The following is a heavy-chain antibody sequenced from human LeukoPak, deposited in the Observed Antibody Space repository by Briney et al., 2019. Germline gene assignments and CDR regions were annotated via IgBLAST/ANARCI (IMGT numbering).Heavy chain of an antibody. Sequence: SETLSLTCTVSGGSISSYYWSWIRQPPGKGLEWIGYIYYSGSTNYNPSLKSRVTISVDTSKNQFSLKLSSVTAADTAVYYCASGEYQLLYDPYFDYWGQGTLVTVSS. J-gene: IGHJ4*02. V-gene: IGHV4-59*01. CDR2: IYYSGST. CDR1: GGSISSYY. CDR3: ASGEYQLLYDPYFDY. D-gene: IGHD2-2*02.